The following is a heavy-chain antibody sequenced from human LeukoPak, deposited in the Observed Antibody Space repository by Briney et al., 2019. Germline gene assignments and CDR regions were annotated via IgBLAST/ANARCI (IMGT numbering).Heavy chain of an antibody. Sequence: KPSETLSLTCAVSDDSFSSHYWTWIRQPPGKGLEWIGYISYIGSTNYNPSLKSRVTTSIDTSKNQFSLKLSSVTAADTAVYYCARDLVTVTKGFDIWGQGTMVSVSS. CDR3: ARDLVTVTKGFDI. D-gene: IGHD4-17*01. V-gene: IGHV4-59*11. J-gene: IGHJ3*02. CDR2: ISYIGST. CDR1: DDSFSSHY.